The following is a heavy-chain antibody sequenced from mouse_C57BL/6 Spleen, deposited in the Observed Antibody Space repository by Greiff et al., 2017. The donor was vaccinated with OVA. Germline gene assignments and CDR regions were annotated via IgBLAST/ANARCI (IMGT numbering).Heavy chain of an antibody. CDR1: GYTFTSYW. D-gene: IGHD2-5*01. V-gene: IGHV1-53*01. Sequence: QVQLQQPGTELVKPGASVKLSCKASGYTFTSYWMHWVKQRPGQGLEWIGNINPSNGGTNYNEKFKSKATLTVDQSSSTAYMQLSSLTSEDSAVYYGARSYYSNPWFAYWGQGTLVTVSA. J-gene: IGHJ3*01. CDR2: INPSNGGT. CDR3: ARSYYSNPWFAY.